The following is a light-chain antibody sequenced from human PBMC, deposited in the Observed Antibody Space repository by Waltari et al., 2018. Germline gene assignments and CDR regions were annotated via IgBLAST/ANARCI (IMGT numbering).Light chain of an antibody. CDR1: SSDVGSSNL. CDR3: CSYAGSGIYV. V-gene: IGLV2-23*02. Sequence: QSALTQPASVSGSPGQSITISCTGTSSDVGSSNLVSWFQQYPDKAPKLIIFEVNKRASGVSNRFSGSKSGNTASLTISGLQAEDEANYYCCSYAGSGIYVFGSGAKVTVL. J-gene: IGLJ1*01. CDR2: EVN.